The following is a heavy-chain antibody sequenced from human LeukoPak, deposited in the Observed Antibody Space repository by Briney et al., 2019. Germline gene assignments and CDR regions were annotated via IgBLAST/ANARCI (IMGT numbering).Heavy chain of an antibody. Sequence: GESLKISCKGSGYSFTSYWIGWVRQMPGKGLEWMGIIYPGDSDTRYSPSFQGQVTISADKSINTAYPQWSSLKAPDTGIYYCARALDDILTGLYRHYDSWGQGSLVTVSS. V-gene: IGHV5-51*01. CDR2: IYPGDSDT. J-gene: IGHJ4*02. CDR3: ARALDDILTGLYRHYDS. D-gene: IGHD3-9*01. CDR1: GYSFTSYW.